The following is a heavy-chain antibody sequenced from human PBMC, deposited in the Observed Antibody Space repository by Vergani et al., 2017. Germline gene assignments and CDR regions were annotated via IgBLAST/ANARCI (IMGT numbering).Heavy chain of an antibody. CDR2: IYYSGST. V-gene: IGHV4-39*01. CDR3: ARHTYDFWSGYTFDL. Sequence: QLQLQESGPGLVKPSETLSLTCTVSGGSISSSSYYWGWIRQPPGKGLEWIGCIYYSGSTYYNPSLKSRVTISVDTSKNQFSLKLSSLTAADTAGYYCARHTYDFWSGYTFDLWGRGTLVTVSS. CDR1: GGSISSSSYY. J-gene: IGHJ2*01. D-gene: IGHD3-3*01.